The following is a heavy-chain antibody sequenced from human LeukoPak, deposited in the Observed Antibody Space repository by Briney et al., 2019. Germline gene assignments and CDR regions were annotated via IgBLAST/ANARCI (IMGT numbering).Heavy chain of an antibody. D-gene: IGHD5-18*01. CDR1: GFTFSSYE. J-gene: IGHJ4*02. CDR3: AKSGPWIQLWFLRIDN. CDR2: ISVSGGST. V-gene: IGHV3-23*01. Sequence: PGGSLRLSCAASGFTFSSYEMNWVRQAPGKGLEWVSAISVSGGSTYYADSVKGRFTISRDNSKNTLYLQMNSLRAEDTAVYYCAKSGPWIQLWFLRIDNWGQGTLVTVSS.